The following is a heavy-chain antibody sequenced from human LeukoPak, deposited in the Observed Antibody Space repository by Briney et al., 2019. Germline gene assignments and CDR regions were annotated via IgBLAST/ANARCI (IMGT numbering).Heavy chain of an antibody. V-gene: IGHV3-53*01. J-gene: IGHJ3*02. D-gene: IGHD6-13*01. Sequence: GSXXXSXAASGFTVSSNYMSCVRQAPGKGLEWVSVIYSGGSTYYADSVKGRFTISRDNSKNTLYLQMNSLRAEDTAVYYCARDQHDAFDIWGQGTMVTVSS. CDR2: IYSGGST. CDR3: ARDQHDAFDI. CDR1: GFTVSSNY.